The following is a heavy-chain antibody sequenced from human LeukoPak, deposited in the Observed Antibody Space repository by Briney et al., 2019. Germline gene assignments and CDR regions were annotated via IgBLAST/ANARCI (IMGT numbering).Heavy chain of an antibody. Sequence: GGSLRLSCAASGFTFSSYAMNWVRQAPGKGLECLSAISGSGDSTHYADSVKGRFTISRDNSKNTLYLQLNSLRVEDTAIYYCAKAYSSSLYGDAFHIWGQGTMVTVSP. CDR2: ISGSGDST. J-gene: IGHJ3*02. V-gene: IGHV3-23*01. CDR3: AKAYSSSLYGDAFHI. CDR1: GFTFSSYA. D-gene: IGHD6-13*01.